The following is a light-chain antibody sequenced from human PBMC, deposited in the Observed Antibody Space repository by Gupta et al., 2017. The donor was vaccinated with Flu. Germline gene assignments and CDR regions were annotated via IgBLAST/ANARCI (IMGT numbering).Light chain of an antibody. Sequence: QSPGTLSLSQGERATLSCRASQSVSNNSLAWYQQKPGQAPSLLIYGASSRATGIPDRFSGSGSGTDFTLTISRLDPEDFAVYYCQQYGSYRTFGQGTKVEIK. V-gene: IGKV3-20*01. CDR3: QQYGSYRT. J-gene: IGKJ1*01. CDR1: QSVSNNS. CDR2: GAS.